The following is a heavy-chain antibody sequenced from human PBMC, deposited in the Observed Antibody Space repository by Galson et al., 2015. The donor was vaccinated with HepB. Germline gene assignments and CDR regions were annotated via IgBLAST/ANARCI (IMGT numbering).Heavy chain of an antibody. CDR2: IRSKAYGGTT. Sequence: SLRLSCAASGFGFDTHAMSWFRQAPGKGQGWVGFIRSKAYGGTTEYAEAGKGRFTISRDDSKSVAYLQMNSLKTEDTAVYYCSRGGYYDFWSDAFDIWGQGTLVTVSS. CDR3: SRGGYYDFWSDAFDI. J-gene: IGHJ3*02. D-gene: IGHD3-3*01. CDR1: GFGFDTHA. V-gene: IGHV3-49*03.